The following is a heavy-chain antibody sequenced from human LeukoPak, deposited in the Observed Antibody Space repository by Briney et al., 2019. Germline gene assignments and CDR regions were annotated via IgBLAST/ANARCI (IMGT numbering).Heavy chain of an antibody. Sequence: PSETLSPTCAVYGGSLSGYYWSWIRQPPGKGLEWIGEINHSGSTNYNPSLKSRVTISVDTSKNQFSLKLSSVTAADTAVYYCARDDFNFDYWGQGTLVTVSS. D-gene: IGHD1-1*01. CDR2: INHSGST. CDR3: ARDDFNFDY. CDR1: GGSLSGYY. V-gene: IGHV4-34*01. J-gene: IGHJ4*02.